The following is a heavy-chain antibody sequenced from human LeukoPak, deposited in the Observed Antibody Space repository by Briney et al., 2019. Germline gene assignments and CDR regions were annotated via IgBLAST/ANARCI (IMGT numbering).Heavy chain of an antibody. CDR3: ARDKKSGESSEIDY. V-gene: IGHV3-74*01. J-gene: IGHJ4*02. CDR2: INRDGSTT. Sequence: PGGSLRLSCAASGFTFSNYWVHWVRQAPGKGLVWVSRINRDGSTTNYADSVKGRFTVSRDNAKNTLNLQMNSLRAEDTAVYYGARDKKSGESSEIDYWGQGTLVNVSS. CDR1: GFTFSNYW. D-gene: IGHD3-10*01.